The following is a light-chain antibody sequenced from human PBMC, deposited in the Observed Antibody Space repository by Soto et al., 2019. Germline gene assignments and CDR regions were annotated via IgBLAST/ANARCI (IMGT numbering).Light chain of an antibody. Sequence: EIVLTQSTGTLSLSPGERATLSCRASQSVSSSYLACYQQKPGQAPRLLIYGASSRATGIPDRFSGSGSGTDFTLTISRLEPEDFSVYYCQQYGSSPLTFGGGTKVEIK. J-gene: IGKJ4*01. CDR3: QQYGSSPLT. CDR1: QSVSSSY. CDR2: GAS. V-gene: IGKV3-20*01.